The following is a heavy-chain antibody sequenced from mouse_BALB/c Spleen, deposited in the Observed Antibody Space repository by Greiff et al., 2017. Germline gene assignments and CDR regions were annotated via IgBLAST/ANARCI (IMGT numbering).Heavy chain of an antibody. V-gene: IGHV2-9*02. CDR2: IWAGGST. J-gene: IGHJ2*01. CDR1: GFSLTSYG. D-gene: IGHD2-4*01. Sequence: QVQLKESGPGLVAPSQSLSITCTVSGFSLTSYGVHWVRQPPGKGLEWLGVIWAGGSTNYNSALMSRLSISKDNSKSQVFLKMNSLQTDDTAMYYCARARSTMITYFDYWGQGTTLTVSS. CDR3: ARARSTMITYFDY.